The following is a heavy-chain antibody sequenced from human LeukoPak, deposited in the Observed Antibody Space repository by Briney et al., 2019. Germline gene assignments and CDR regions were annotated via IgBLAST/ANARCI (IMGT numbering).Heavy chain of an antibody. Sequence: NPGGSLRLSCAASGFTFSNAWMSWVRQAPGKGLEWVGRIKSKTDGGTTDYAAPVKGRFTISRDDSKNTLYLQMNSLKTEDTAMYYCTHSPLHYYGSGSYSGFDYWGQGTLVTVSS. CDR3: THSPLHYYGSGSYSGFDY. CDR1: GFTFSNAW. D-gene: IGHD3-10*01. CDR2: IKSKTDGGTT. J-gene: IGHJ4*02. V-gene: IGHV3-15*01.